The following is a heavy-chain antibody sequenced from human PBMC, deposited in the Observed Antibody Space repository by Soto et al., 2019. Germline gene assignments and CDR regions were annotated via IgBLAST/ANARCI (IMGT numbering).Heavy chain of an antibody. CDR2: IEKDGSET. D-gene: IGHD6-19*01. V-gene: IGHV3-7*05. CDR1: GFTFNTDW. CDR3: AAGSGWLSDY. J-gene: IGHJ4*02. Sequence: EVQLVESGGGLVQPGGSLRLTCAASGFTFNTDWMNWVRLAPGKGLEWVANIEKDGSETNYLDSVKGRFTISRDNAKNSLFLHMNSLRAEDTAVYYCAAGSGWLSDYWGQGTQLTVSS.